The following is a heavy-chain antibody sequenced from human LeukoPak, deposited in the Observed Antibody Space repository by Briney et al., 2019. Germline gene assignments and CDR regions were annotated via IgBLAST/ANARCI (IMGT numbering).Heavy chain of an antibody. CDR3: ASYSGSYYGFDY. Sequence: GGSLRLSCAASGFTYSSYWMHWVRQAPGKGLVWVSRINSDGSSTSYVDSVKGRFTISRDNAKNTLYLQMNSLRAEDTAVYYCASYSGSYYGFDYWGQGTLVTVSS. V-gene: IGHV3-74*01. J-gene: IGHJ4*02. D-gene: IGHD1-26*01. CDR2: INSDGSST. CDR1: GFTYSSYW.